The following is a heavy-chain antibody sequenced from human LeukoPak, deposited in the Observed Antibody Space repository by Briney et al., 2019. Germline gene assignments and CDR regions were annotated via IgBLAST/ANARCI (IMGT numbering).Heavy chain of an antibody. CDR2: IYSDGRT. CDR1: GFSVSSSH. Sequence: GGSLRLSCAASGFSVSSSHLTWVRQAPGKGLEWVSLIYSDGRTYYADSVRGRFTISRDNSENTLYLQMNSLRVEDTAVFYCVRPKHSSTSWLHYGMDVWGQGTTVTVSS. D-gene: IGHD2-2*01. V-gene: IGHV3-66*04. J-gene: IGHJ6*02. CDR3: VRPKHSSTSWLHYGMDV.